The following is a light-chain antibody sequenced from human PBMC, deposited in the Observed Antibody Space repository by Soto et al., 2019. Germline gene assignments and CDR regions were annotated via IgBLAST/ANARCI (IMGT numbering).Light chain of an antibody. V-gene: IGLV2-14*01. Sequence: QSALTQPASVYGSPGQSITISCTGTSSDVGGYNYVSWYQQHPGKAPKLMIYEVNNRPSGVSHRFSGSKSGNTAFLTISGLQAEDEADYYCSSYTSSTLGVFGAGTKLTVL. CDR3: SSYTSSTLGV. J-gene: IGLJ1*01. CDR2: EVN. CDR1: SSDVGGYNY.